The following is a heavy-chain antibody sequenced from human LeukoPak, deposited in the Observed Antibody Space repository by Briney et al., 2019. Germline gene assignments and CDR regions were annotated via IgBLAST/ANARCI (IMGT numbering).Heavy chain of an antibody. CDR1: GYSFILYG. J-gene: IGHJ4*02. V-gene: IGHV1-18*01. CDR3: ARDDNYGIFVNVDY. CDR2: ISTSTGDT. D-gene: IGHD4-11*01. Sequence: ASVKVSCKTSGYSFILYGISWVRQAPGQGPEWMGWISTSTGDTKYTQKFQGRVTLTTDTSTSTAYMELSSLRSDDAAVYYCARDDNYGIFVNVDYWGQGTLVTVSS.